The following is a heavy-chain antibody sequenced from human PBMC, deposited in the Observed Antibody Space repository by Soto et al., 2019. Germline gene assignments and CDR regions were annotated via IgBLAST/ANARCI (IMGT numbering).Heavy chain of an antibody. CDR2: ISDDGSNK. D-gene: IGHD1-26*01. V-gene: IGHV3-30-3*01. CDR1: GFTFSNYA. CDR3: ARDLRGSPDY. Sequence: GGSLRLSCAASGFTFSNYARHWVRQAPGKGLEWVAVISDDGSNKYYADSVKGRFTISRDNSKNTLYLQMNSLRVEDTALYYCARDLRGSPDYWGQGTLVTVSS. J-gene: IGHJ4*02.